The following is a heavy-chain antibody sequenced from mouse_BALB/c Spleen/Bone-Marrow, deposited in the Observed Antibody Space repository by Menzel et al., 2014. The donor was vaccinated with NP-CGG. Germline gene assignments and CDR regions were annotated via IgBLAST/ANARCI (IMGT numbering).Heavy chain of an antibody. Sequence: EVKLVESGGGLVQPGGSMKLSCAASGFTFSTYSMSWVRQTPEKGLEWVAAIRFKSDTYATHYAESVKGQFTISRDDSKNRLYLQMSSLRAEDTGIYYCADGGTSVGFAYWGQGTLVTVSA. J-gene: IGHJ3*01. V-gene: IGHV6-3*01. CDR2: IRFKSDTYAT. CDR1: GFTFSTYS. CDR3: ADGGTSVGFAY. D-gene: IGHD2-14*01.